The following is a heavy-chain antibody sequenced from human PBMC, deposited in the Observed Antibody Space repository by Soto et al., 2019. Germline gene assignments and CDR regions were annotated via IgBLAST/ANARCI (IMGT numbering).Heavy chain of an antibody. D-gene: IGHD6-19*01. CDR2: VSGSGGTT. Sequence: EVQLLDSGGGLVQPGGSLRLSCAASAFTFSCSAMSWVRQAPGKGLEWVSAVSGSGGTTYYADSVRGRFTISRDNSKNTLYLQMNSLRAEDTAIYFCARCTEDTIVSSGWCHYLDPWGQGTLVTVSS. CDR1: AFTFSCSA. J-gene: IGHJ5*02. CDR3: ARCTEDTIVSSGWCHYLDP. V-gene: IGHV3-23*01.